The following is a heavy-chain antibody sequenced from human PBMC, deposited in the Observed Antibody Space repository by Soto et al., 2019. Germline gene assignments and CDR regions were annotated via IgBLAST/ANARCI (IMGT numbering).Heavy chain of an antibody. J-gene: IGHJ4*02. Sequence: GGSLRLSCEVSGFTFTTYWMHWVRQVPGKGLVWVSRINVDGSTTSYVDSVKGRFTISRDNAKNTLYLQMNSLRAEDTAVYYCARDPVSDSSSWFFDYWGQGTLVTVSS. CDR3: ARDPVSDSSSWFFDY. D-gene: IGHD6-13*01. CDR1: GFTFTTYW. V-gene: IGHV3-74*01. CDR2: INVDGSTT.